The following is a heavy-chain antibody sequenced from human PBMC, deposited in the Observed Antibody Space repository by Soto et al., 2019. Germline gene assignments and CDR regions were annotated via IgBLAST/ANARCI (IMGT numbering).Heavy chain of an antibody. D-gene: IGHD3-10*01. CDR3: ARESRYRGVIIEPDY. J-gene: IGHJ4*02. Sequence: SETLSLTCTVSGGSISSGDYYWSWIRQPPGKGLEWIGYIYYSGSTYYNPSLKSRVTISVDTSKNQFSLKLSSVTAADTAVYYCARESRYRGVIIEPDYWGQGTLVTVSS. CDR1: GGSISSGDYY. CDR2: IYYSGST. V-gene: IGHV4-30-4*01.